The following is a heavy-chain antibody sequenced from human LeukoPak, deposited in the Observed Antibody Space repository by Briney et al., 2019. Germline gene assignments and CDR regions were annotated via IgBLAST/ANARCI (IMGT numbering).Heavy chain of an antibody. CDR1: GGSISSGDYY. CDR2: IYYSGST. J-gene: IGHJ4*02. CDR3: ARRADIAAAGSIVGATGFDY. V-gene: IGHV4-61*08. Sequence: PSETLSLTCTVSGGSISSGDYYWSWIRQPPGKGLEWIGYIYYSGSTNYNPSLKSRVTISVDTSKNQFSLKLSSVTAADTAVYYCARRADIAAAGSIVGATGFDYWGQGTLVTVSS. D-gene: IGHD6-13*01.